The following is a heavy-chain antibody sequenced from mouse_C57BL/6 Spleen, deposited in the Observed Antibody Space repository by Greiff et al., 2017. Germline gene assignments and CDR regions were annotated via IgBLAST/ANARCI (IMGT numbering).Heavy chain of an antibody. CDR1: GYTFTDYY. CDR3: ASRGLYWYFDV. CDR2: INPNNGGT. D-gene: IGHD3-1*01. J-gene: IGHJ1*03. Sequence: VQLKQSGPELVKPGASVKISCKASGYTFTDYYMNWVKQSHGKSLEWIGDINPNNGGTSYNQKFKGKATLTVDKSSSTAYMELRSLTSEDSAVXYCASRGLYWYFDVWGTGTTVTVSS. V-gene: IGHV1-26*01.